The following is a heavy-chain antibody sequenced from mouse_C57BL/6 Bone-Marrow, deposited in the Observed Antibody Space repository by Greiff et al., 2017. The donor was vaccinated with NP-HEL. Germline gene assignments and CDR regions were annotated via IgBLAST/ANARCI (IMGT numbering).Heavy chain of an antibody. V-gene: IGHV5-9-1*02. Sequence: VESGEGLVKPGGSLKLSCAASGFTFSSYAMSWVRQTPEKRLEWVAYISSGGDYIYYADTVKGRFTISRDNARNTLYLQMSSLKSEDTAMYYCTRLYYGNSYYFDYWGQGTTLTVSS. D-gene: IGHD2-1*01. CDR3: TRLYYGNSYYFDY. CDR1: GFTFSSYA. CDR2: ISSGGDYI. J-gene: IGHJ2*01.